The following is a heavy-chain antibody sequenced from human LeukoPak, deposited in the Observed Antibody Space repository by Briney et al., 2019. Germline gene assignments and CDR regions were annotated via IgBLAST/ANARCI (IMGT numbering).Heavy chain of an antibody. CDR2: INPILGIA. J-gene: IGHJ5*02. CDR3: ARGGSYYDILTGALWFDP. D-gene: IGHD3-9*01. CDR1: GGTFSSYA. Sequence: SVKVSCKASGGTFSSYAISWVRQAPGQGLEWMGRINPILGIANYAQKFQGRVTITADKSTSTAYMELSSLRSEDTAVYYCARGGSYYDILTGALWFDPWGQGTLVTVSS. V-gene: IGHV1-69*10.